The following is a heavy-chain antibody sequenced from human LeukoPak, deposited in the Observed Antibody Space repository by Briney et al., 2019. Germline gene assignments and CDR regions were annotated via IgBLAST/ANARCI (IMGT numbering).Heavy chain of an antibody. Sequence: KPSETLSLTCTVSGGSISSGDYYWSWIRQPPGKGLEWIGYIYYSGSTYYNPSLKSRVTISVDTSKNQFSLKLSSVTAADTAVYYCARSYYYDNSGYWTQSRGYYGMDVWGQGTTVTVSS. CDR3: ARSYYYDNSGYWTQSRGYYGMDV. J-gene: IGHJ6*02. CDR1: GGSISSGDYY. D-gene: IGHD3-22*01. V-gene: IGHV4-30-4*01. CDR2: IYYSGST.